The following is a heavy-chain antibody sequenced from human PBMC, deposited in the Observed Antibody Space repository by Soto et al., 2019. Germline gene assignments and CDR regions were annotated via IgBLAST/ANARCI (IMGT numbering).Heavy chain of an antibody. CDR1: GFTFSSYS. CDR2: ISSSSSYI. CDR3: ARDHSGYCSGGSCYLDYFDY. D-gene: IGHD2-15*01. Sequence: GGSLRLSCAASGFTFSSYSMNWVRQAPGKGLEWVSSISSSSSYIYYADSVEGRFTISRDNAKNSLYLQMNSLRAEDTAVYYCARDHSGYCSGGSCYLDYFDYWGQGTLVTVSS. J-gene: IGHJ4*02. V-gene: IGHV3-21*01.